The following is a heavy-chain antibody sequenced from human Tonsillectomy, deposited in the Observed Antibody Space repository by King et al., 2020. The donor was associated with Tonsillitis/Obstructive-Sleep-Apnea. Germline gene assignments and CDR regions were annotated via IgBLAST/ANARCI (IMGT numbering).Heavy chain of an antibody. Sequence: VQLVQSGAEVKNPGASVKVSCKASGYTFTSYGINWVRQAPGQGLEWMGWISAYSGNTNYAQKLQGRVSMTTDTSTNTAYMDLRSTRYDDTAVYYCARADPISAAGTFDPWGQGTLVTVSS. V-gene: IGHV1-18*01. CDR3: ARADPISAAGTFDP. J-gene: IGHJ5*02. CDR1: GYTFTSYG. CDR2: ISAYSGNT. D-gene: IGHD6-13*01.